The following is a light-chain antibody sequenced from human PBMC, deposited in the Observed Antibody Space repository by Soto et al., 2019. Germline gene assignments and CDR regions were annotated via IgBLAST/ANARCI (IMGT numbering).Light chain of an antibody. J-gene: IGLJ2*01. CDR3: SSHAAGSTLI. Sequence: QSALTQPASVSGSPGQSTTISCTGTSSDVGGYNEVSWYQQRPGKAPKLMIFDVSNRPSGVSNRFSGSKSGNTASLTFSGLQAEDEAYYYCSSHAAGSTLIFGGGTKVTVL. CDR1: SSDVGGYNE. CDR2: DVS. V-gene: IGLV2-14*03.